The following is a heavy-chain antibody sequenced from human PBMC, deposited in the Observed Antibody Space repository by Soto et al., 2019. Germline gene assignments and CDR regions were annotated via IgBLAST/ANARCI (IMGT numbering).Heavy chain of an antibody. CDR2: IYYSGNT. J-gene: IGHJ3*01. CDR3: VRRASGPFDV. V-gene: IGHV4-39*07. D-gene: IGHD2-8*02. CDR1: GGSVSSGSYY. Sequence: SETLSLTCTVSGGSVSSGSYYWSWIRQPPGKGLEWIGSIYYSGNTYYNPSLKSRVTISVDTAKNQFSLKLSSVTAADTAVYYCVRRASGPFDVWGQGTMVTVSS.